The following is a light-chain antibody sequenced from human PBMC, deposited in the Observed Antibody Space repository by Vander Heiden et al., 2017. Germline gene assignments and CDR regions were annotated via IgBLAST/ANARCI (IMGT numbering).Light chain of an antibody. Sequence: QSALTQPASVSGSPGQSITISCTGTSSAVVRYNLVSWYQQHPGKAAKLMIYEGSKRPSGCANRFSGSKSGNTASLTITGLQAEDEADYYCCSYAGSSTGGVVFGGGTKLTVL. V-gene: IGLV2-23*01. CDR3: CSYAGSSTGGVV. J-gene: IGLJ2*01. CDR1: SSAVVRYNL. CDR2: EGS.